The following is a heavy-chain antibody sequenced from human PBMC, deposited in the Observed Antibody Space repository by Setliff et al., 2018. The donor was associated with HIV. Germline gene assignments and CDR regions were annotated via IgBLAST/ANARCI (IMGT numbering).Heavy chain of an antibody. V-gene: IGHV3-20*04. Sequence: GGSLRLSCAASGFAFVDFAMTWVRQRPGKGLEWVSYINWNGGRTDFADSVKGRFTISRDNVERYVFLEMNNLRPEDTALYYCARHWGRDLGHAFEGWGQGTMVTV. CDR1: GFAFVDFA. D-gene: IGHD3-16*01. CDR3: ARHWGRDLGHAFEG. J-gene: IGHJ3*01. CDR2: INWNGGRT.